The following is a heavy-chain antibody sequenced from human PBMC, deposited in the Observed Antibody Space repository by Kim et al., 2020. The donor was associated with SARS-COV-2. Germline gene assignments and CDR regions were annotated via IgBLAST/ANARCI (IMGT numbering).Heavy chain of an antibody. Sequence: GGSLRLSCAASGFTFDDYAMHWVRQAPGKGLEWVSGISWNSGSIGYADSVKGRFTISRDNAKNSLYLQMNSLRAEDTALYYCAKGRDYYGSGSYYTEYDAFDIWGQGTMVTVSS. CDR3: AKGRDYYGSGSYYTEYDAFDI. V-gene: IGHV3-9*01. J-gene: IGHJ3*02. CDR1: GFTFDDYA. D-gene: IGHD3-10*01. CDR2: ISWNSGSI.